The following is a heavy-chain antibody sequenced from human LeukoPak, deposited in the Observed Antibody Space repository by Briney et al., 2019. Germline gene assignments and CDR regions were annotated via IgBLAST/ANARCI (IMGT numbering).Heavy chain of an antibody. V-gene: IGHV1-24*01. Sequence: ASVKVSCKVSGYTLTELSMHWVRQPPGKGLEWMGGFDPEDGETIYAQKFQGRVTMTEDTSTDTAYMELGSLRSEDTAVYYCAPLSGWYQNWFDPWGQGTLVTVSS. CDR3: APLSGWYQNWFDP. D-gene: IGHD6-19*01. CDR1: GYTLTELS. CDR2: FDPEDGET. J-gene: IGHJ5*02.